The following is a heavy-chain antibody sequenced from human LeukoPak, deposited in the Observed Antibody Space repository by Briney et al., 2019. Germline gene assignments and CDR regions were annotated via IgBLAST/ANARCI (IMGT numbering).Heavy chain of an antibody. J-gene: IGHJ4*02. CDR2: IASDGSST. CDR1: GFTFSSYW. CDR3: ARGRPHGNDY. D-gene: IGHD4-23*01. V-gene: IGHV3-74*01. Sequence: GGSLRLSCAASGFTFSSYWMNWVRQAPGKGLVWDSRIASDGSSTTYADSVKGRFSISRDNAKNTLYLQMNSLRVEDTAVYYCARGRPHGNDYWGQGTLVTVSS.